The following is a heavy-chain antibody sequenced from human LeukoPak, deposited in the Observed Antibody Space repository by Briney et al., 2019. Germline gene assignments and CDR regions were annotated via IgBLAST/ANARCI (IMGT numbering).Heavy chain of an antibody. J-gene: IGHJ6*03. CDR3: ARVNDFWSGSRVYLFPYYYYYMDV. CDR2: IYYSGST. CDR1: GGSISSSSYY. V-gene: IGHV4-39*07. Sequence: SETLSLTCTVSGGSISSSSYYWGWIRQPPGKGLEWIGSIYYSGSTYYNPSLKSRVTISVDTSKNQFSLKLSSVTAADTAVYYCARVNDFWSGSRVYLFPYYYYYMDVWGKGTTVTVSS. D-gene: IGHD3-3*01.